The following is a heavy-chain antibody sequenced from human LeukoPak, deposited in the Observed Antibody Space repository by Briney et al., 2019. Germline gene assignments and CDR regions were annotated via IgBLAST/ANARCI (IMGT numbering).Heavy chain of an antibody. Sequence: PGGSLRLSCAASGFTFSSYAMSWVRQAPGKGLEWVSAISGSGGSTYYADSVKGRFTISRDNSKNTLYLQMNSLRAEDTAVYYCAKDPIAAAGNPDAFDIWGQGTMVTVSS. CDR1: GFTFSSYA. V-gene: IGHV3-23*01. CDR2: ISGSGGST. CDR3: AKDPIAAAGNPDAFDI. J-gene: IGHJ3*02. D-gene: IGHD6-13*01.